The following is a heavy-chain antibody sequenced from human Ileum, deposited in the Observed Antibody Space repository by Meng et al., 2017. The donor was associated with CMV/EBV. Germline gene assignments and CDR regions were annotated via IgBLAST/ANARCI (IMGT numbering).Heavy chain of an antibody. D-gene: IGHD4-23*01. CDR1: GNIYAKNG. CDR2: ISAYNGDT. Sequence: ASVKVSCKAPGNIYAKNGISWVRQAPGQGLEWMGWISAYNGDTNYAQKLQGRVTMTTDTSTSTAYMELRSLRSDDTAVYYCARAPQDYGGPRDYWGQGTLVTVSS. V-gene: IGHV1-18*01. J-gene: IGHJ4*02. CDR3: ARAPQDYGGPRDY.